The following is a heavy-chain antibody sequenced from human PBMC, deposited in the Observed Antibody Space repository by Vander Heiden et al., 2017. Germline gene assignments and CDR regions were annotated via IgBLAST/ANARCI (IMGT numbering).Heavy chain of an antibody. CDR2: IWYDVSNK. J-gene: IGHJ6*02. Sequence: QVPLVESGAGVVKPGRSLRLSCAASGFTFSGYGVHWVRQAPGKGLEWVAVIWYDVSNKYYADSVKGRFTISRDNSKNTLYLQMNSLRAEDTAVYYCARARGDNYYYYGMDVWGQGTTVTVSS. D-gene: IGHD3-10*01. V-gene: IGHV3-33*01. CDR1: GFTFSGYG. CDR3: ARARGDNYYYYGMDV.